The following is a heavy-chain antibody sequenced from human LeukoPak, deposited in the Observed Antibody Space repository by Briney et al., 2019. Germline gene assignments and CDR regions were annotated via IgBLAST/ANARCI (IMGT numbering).Heavy chain of an antibody. V-gene: IGHV3-23*01. J-gene: IGHJ3*02. Sequence: GGSLRLSCAASGFTFSSYVMNWVRQAPGKGLEWVSSIRQSGDITYYADSAKGRFTISRDNSKNTLSLQMNSLSREDTAIYYCVRRGGSDGWGAFDIWGQGTVVTVSS. CDR3: VRRGGSDGWGAFDI. CDR2: IRQSGDIT. D-gene: IGHD5-24*01. CDR1: GFTFSSYV.